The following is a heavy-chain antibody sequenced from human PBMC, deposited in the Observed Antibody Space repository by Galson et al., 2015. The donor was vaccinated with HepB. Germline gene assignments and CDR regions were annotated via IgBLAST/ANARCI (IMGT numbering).Heavy chain of an antibody. J-gene: IGHJ5*02. CDR1: GGSFSGYY. D-gene: IGHD6-13*01. CDR2: INHSGST. Sequence: SETLSLTCAVYGGSFSGYYWSWIRQPPGKGLEWIGEINHSGSTNYNPSLKSRVTISVDTSKNQFSLKLSSVTAADTAVYYCARGRQHRGFDPWGQGTLVTVSS. CDR3: ARGRQHRGFDP. V-gene: IGHV4-34*01.